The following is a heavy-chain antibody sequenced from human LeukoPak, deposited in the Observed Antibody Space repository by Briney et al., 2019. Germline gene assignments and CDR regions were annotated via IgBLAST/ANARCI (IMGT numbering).Heavy chain of an antibody. CDR2: ISGSGGST. J-gene: IGHJ4*02. Sequence: GGSLRLSCAASGFTFSSYSMNWVRQAPGKGLEWVSAISGSGGSTYYADSVKGRFTISRDNSKNTLYLQMNSLRAEDTAVYYCAKDLWRGGPQLTNDYWGQGTLVTVSS. D-gene: IGHD3-3*01. CDR1: GFTFSSYS. CDR3: AKDLWRGGPQLTNDY. V-gene: IGHV3-23*01.